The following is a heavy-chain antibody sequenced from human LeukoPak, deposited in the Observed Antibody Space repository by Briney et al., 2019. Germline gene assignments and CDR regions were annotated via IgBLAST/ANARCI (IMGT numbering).Heavy chain of an antibody. CDR2: IYYSGST. CDR3: ARGGISYYFDY. D-gene: IGHD2-2*01. Sequence: PSETLSLTCTVSGGSISSYYWSWIRQPPGKGLEWIGYIYYSGSTYYNPSLKSRVTISVDTSKNQFSLKLSSVTAADTAVYYCARGGISYYFDYWGQGTLVTVSS. V-gene: IGHV4-59*12. CDR1: GGSISSYY. J-gene: IGHJ4*02.